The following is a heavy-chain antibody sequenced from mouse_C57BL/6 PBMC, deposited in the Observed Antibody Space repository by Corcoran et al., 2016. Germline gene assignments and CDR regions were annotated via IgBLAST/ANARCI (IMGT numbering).Heavy chain of an antibody. CDR1: GYTFTDYY. Sequence: EVQLPQSGPELVKPGASVKISCKASGYTFTDYYMNWVKQSHGKSLEWIGDINPNNGGTSYNQKFKDKATLTVDKSSSTAYMELRSLTSEDSAVYYCARRLDEMYFDVWGTGTTVTVSS. D-gene: IGHD3-2*02. CDR3: ARRLDEMYFDV. J-gene: IGHJ1*03. CDR2: INPNNGGT. V-gene: IGHV1-26*01.